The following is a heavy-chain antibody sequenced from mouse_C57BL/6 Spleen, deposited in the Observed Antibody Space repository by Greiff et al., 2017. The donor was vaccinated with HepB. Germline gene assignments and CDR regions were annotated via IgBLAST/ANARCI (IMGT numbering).Heavy chain of an antibody. J-gene: IGHJ2*01. D-gene: IGHD4-1*01. CDR1: GFTFTDYY. CDR2: IRNKANGYTT. Sequence: EVKLMESGGGLVQPGGSLSLSCAASGFTFTDYYMSWVRQPPGKALEWLGFIRNKANGYTTEYSASVKGRFTISRDNSQSILYLQMNALRAEDSATYYCARWGLGLDYWGQGTTLTVSS. CDR3: ARWGLGLDY. V-gene: IGHV7-3*01.